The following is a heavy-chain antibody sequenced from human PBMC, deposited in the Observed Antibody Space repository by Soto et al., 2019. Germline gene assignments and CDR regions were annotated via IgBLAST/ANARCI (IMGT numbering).Heavy chain of an antibody. J-gene: IGHJ4*02. CDR2: ISSSSSYI. Sequence: PGGSLRLSCAASGFTFSSYSMNWVRQAPGKGLEWVSSISSSSSYIYYADSVKGRFTISRDNAKNSLYLQMNSLRAEDTAVYYCARSLGGANVNFDSWGQGTLVTVSS. V-gene: IGHV3-21*01. CDR1: GFTFSSYS. D-gene: IGHD2-21*01. CDR3: ARSLGGANVNFDS.